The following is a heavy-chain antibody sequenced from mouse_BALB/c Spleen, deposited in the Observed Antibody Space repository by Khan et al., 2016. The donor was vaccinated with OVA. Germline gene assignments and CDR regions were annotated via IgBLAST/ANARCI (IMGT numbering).Heavy chain of an antibody. CDR2: IYPGNSDT. J-gene: IGHJ2*01. CDR3: ARNGFGNYEIWNY. Sequence: VQLQQSGTVLARPGASVRMSCKASGYTFANYWMHWVKQRPGQGLEWIGTIYPGNSDTNYNQKFSGKAKLTAVTSTSTAYMELSSLTNEDSAVSYGARNGFGNYEIWNYWGQGTTLTVSS. CDR1: GYTFANYW. V-gene: IGHV1-5*01. D-gene: IGHD2-1*01.